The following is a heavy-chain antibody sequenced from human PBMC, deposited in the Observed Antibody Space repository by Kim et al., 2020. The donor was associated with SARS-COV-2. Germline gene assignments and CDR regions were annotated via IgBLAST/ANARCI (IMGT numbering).Heavy chain of an antibody. V-gene: IGHV3-30*04. J-gene: IGHJ4*02. Sequence: GGSLRLSCAASGVTFSSYAMHWVRQAPGKGLEWVAVISYDGSNKYYADSVKGRFTISRDNSKNTLYLQMNSLRAEDTAVYYCARETRTQLQRDGDFDYWGQGTLVTVSS. D-gene: IGHD4-17*01. CDR1: GVTFSSYA. CDR3: ARETRTQLQRDGDFDY. CDR2: ISYDGSNK.